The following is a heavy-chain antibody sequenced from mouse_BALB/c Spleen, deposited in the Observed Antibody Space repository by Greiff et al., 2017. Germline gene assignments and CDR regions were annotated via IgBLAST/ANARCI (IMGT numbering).Heavy chain of an antibody. V-gene: IGHV2-9-2*01. D-gene: IGHD1-1*01. J-gene: IGHJ2*02. CDR3: VRITTVAYFDY. CDR2: IWTGGGT. CDR1: GFSLTSYD. Sequence: VKLVESGPGLVAPSQSLSITCTVSGFSLTSYDISWIRQPPGKGLEWLGVIWTGGGTNYNSAFMSRLSISKDNSKSQVFLKMNSLQTDDTAIYYCVRITTVAYFDYWGQGTSLTVSS.